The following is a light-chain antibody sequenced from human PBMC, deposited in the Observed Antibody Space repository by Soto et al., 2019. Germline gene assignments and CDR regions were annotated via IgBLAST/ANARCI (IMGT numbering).Light chain of an antibody. CDR3: CSSTPTKIIV. CDR2: EGD. V-gene: IGLV2-23*01. J-gene: IGLJ1*01. Sequence: QSVLTQPASVSGSPGQSITISCTGSSSGVGSYRLVSWYQCHPGKVPKLIIYEGDKRPSGVSDRFSGSEPGNTASLTISGLQADDEADYYCCSSTPTKIIVFGPGTKLTVL. CDR1: SSGVGSYRL.